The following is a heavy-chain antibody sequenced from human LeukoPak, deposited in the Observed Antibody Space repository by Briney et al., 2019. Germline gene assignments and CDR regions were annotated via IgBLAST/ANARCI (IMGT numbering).Heavy chain of an antibody. CDR1: GFTFSTYG. Sequence: GGSLRLSCAASGFTFSTYGLNWVRQAPGKGLEWVAFIRSDGIIIYYADSVKGRFTISRDNSKNTLYLQMKSLRTEDTAVYYCAKEMYVGYAVTNCAYWGQRTLITVSS. V-gene: IGHV3-30*02. CDR3: AKEMYVGYAVTNCAY. CDR2: IRSDGIII. D-gene: IGHD4-17*01. J-gene: IGHJ4*02.